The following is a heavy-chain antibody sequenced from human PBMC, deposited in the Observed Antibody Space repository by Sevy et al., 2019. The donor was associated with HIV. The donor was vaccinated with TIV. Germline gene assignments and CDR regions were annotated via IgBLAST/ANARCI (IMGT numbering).Heavy chain of an antibody. CDR2: INHSGTT. V-gene: IGHV4-34*01. Sequence: SETLSLTCAVYSESFRRYYWNWTRQSPEKGLEWIGEINHSGTTNYNPSLKSRVTISVDPSRNQFSLKLNSVTAADTAVYYCASDSGTYTYYFDYWGQGTPVTVSS. CDR3: ASDSGTYTYYFDY. D-gene: IGHD1-26*01. CDR1: SESFRRYY. J-gene: IGHJ4*02.